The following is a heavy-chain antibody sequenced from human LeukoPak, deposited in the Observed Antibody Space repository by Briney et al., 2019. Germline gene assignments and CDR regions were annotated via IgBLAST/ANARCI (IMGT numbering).Heavy chain of an antibody. CDR1: GFTFSSYS. CDR3: ARDSGYCDNINCHHFDY. J-gene: IGHJ4*02. Sequence: QPGGSLRLSCAASGFTFSSYSMNWVRQAPGKGLEWISYISDRGASIYYADSVKGRFTISRDNAKNSLYLQMNSLRGEDTAVYYCARDSGYCDNINCHHFDYWGQGTLVTVSS. CDR2: ISDRGASI. D-gene: IGHD3-22*01. V-gene: IGHV3-48*04.